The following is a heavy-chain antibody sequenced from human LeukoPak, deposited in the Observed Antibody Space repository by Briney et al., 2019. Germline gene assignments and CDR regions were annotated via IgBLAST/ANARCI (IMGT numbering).Heavy chain of an antibody. D-gene: IGHD2-21*02. CDR2: ISSSGTPI. V-gene: IGHV3-48*03. Sequence: GGSLRLSCAASGFTFSNEMNWVRQAPGKGLEWVSYISSSGTPIHYADSVKGRFTISRDNAKNSLFLQMNSLRAEDTAVYYCAREKTACGGDCYDPWGQGTLVTVSS. CDR1: GFTFSNE. J-gene: IGHJ5*02. CDR3: AREKTACGGDCYDP.